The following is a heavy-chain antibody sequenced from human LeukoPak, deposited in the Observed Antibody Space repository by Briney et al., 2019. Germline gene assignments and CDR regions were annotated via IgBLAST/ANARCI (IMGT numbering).Heavy chain of an antibody. D-gene: IGHD2-21*02. J-gene: IGHJ4*02. Sequence: VASVKVSCKDSGYTFTSDDMNWVRQATGQGLEWMGWMNPNSGNTGYAQKFQGRVTMTRNTSISTAYMELSSLRSEDTAVYYCASARTAIKGYYFDYWGQGTLVTVSS. V-gene: IGHV1-8*01. CDR1: GYTFTSDD. CDR3: ASARTAIKGYYFDY. CDR2: MNPNSGNT.